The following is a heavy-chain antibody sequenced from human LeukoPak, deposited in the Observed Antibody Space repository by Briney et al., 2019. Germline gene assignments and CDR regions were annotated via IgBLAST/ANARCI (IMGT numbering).Heavy chain of an antibody. Sequence: GGSLRLSCAASGFTFDDYAMHWVRQAPGKGLEWVSGISWNSGSIGYADSVKGRFTISRDNAKNSLYLQMNSLRAEDTAVYYCAREVDPDDAFDIWGQGTMVTVSS. CDR3: AREVDPDDAFDI. CDR1: GFTFDDYA. J-gene: IGHJ3*02. D-gene: IGHD2-15*01. CDR2: ISWNSGSI. V-gene: IGHV3-9*01.